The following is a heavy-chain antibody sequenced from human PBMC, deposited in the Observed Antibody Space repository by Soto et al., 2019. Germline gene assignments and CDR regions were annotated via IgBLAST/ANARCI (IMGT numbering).Heavy chain of an antibody. CDR3: AREYSSSWPNYYYYGMDV. J-gene: IGHJ6*02. CDR1: EFDFSSYS. D-gene: IGHD6-13*01. V-gene: IGHV3-21*01. CDR2: ISSSSSYI. Sequence: GGSLNLSCSASEFDFSSYSMNWVRQAPGKGLEWVSSISSSSSYIYYADSVKGRFTISRDNAKNSLYLQMNSLRAEDTAVYYCAREYSSSWPNYYYYGMDVWGQGNTVTVS.